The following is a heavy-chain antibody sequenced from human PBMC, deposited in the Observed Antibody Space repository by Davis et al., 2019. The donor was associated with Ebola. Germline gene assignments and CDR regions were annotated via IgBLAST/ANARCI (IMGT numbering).Heavy chain of an antibody. D-gene: IGHD3-10*01. CDR2: IRYDGRNK. V-gene: IGHV3-30*02. Sequence: GGSLRLSCAASGFTFSSYGMHWVRQAPGKGLEWVAFIRYDGRNKYYADSVKGRFTISRDNSKNTLYLQMNSLRAEDTAVYYCAKDQWYYGSELDYWGQGTLVTVSS. CDR3: AKDQWYYGSELDY. J-gene: IGHJ4*02. CDR1: GFTFSSYG.